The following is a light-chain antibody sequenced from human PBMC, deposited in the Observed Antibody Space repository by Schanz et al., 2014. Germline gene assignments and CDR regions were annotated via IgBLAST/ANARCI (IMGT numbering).Light chain of an antibody. CDR1: SSDIGGYNY. Sequence: QSALTQFASVSGSPGQSITISCTGTSSDIGGYNYVSWYQQSPGKAPKLMIYGINNRPSGVSNRFSGSKSGNTASLTISGLQAEDEADYYCSSYTSTSTLIFGGGTKLTVL. J-gene: IGLJ2*01. CDR3: SSYTSTSTLI. V-gene: IGLV2-14*01. CDR2: GIN.